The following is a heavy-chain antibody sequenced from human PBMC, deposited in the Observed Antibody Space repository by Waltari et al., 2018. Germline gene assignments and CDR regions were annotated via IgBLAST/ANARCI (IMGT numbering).Heavy chain of an antibody. Sequence: QVQLQESGPGLVKPSETLSLTCTVSGGPISSYYWSWIRQPPGKGLEWIGYIYYSGSTNYNPSLKSRVTISVDTSKNQFSLKLSSVTAADTAVYYCARLVGSVIAAAGTIYYYYGMDVWGQGTTVTVSS. J-gene: IGHJ6*02. D-gene: IGHD6-13*01. CDR2: IYYSGST. CDR1: GGPISSYY. CDR3: ARLVGSVIAAAGTIYYYYGMDV. V-gene: IGHV4-59*01.